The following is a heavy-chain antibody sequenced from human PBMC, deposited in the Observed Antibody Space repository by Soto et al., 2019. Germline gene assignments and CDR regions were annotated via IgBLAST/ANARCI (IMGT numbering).Heavy chain of an antibody. CDR1: GGTFSSYA. CDR2: IIPIFGTA. CDR3: ARGKVKYCSGGSCSNNWFDP. Sequence: ASVKVSCKASGGTFSSYAISWVRQAPGQGLEWMGGIIPIFGTANYAQKFQGRVTITADESTSTAYMELSSLRSEDTAVYYCARGKVKYCSGGSCSNNWFDPWGQGTLVTVSS. V-gene: IGHV1-69*13. D-gene: IGHD2-15*01. J-gene: IGHJ5*02.